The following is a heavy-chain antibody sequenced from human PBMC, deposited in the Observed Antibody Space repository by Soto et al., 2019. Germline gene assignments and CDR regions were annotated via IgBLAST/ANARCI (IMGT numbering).Heavy chain of an antibody. Sequence: ASVKVSCKASGYTFTSYAMHWVRQAPGQRLEWMGWINAGNGNTKYSQKFQGRVTITRDTSASTAYMELSSLRSEDTAVYYCARDSYVGHCTNGVCYGFDYRGQGTLVTVSS. D-gene: IGHD2-8*01. CDR1: GYTFTSYA. J-gene: IGHJ4*02. CDR2: INAGNGNT. V-gene: IGHV1-3*01. CDR3: ARDSYVGHCTNGVCYGFDY.